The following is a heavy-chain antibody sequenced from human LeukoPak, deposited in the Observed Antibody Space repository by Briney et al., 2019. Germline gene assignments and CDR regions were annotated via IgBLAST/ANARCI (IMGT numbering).Heavy chain of an antibody. V-gene: IGHV3-66*04. CDR1: GFTVSNNY. CDR3: ARPRNSPCDY. CDR2: IYSGGST. J-gene: IGHJ4*02. Sequence: GGSLRLSCAASGFTVSNNYMSWVRQAPGKGLEWVSVIYSGGSTYYADSVKGRFTIPRDNSKNTLYLQMNSLRAEDTAVYYCARPRNSPCDYWGQGTLVTVSS. D-gene: IGHD2/OR15-2a*01.